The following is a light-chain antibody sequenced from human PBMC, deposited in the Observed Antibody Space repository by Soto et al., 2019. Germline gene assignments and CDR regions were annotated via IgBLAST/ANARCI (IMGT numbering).Light chain of an antibody. J-gene: IGKJ4*01. V-gene: IGKV2-28*01. CDR2: LGS. CDR1: QSLLHSNGYNY. CDR3: MQALQTPST. Sequence: DIVMTQSPRSLPVTPGEPASISCRSSQSLLHSNGYNYLDWYLQKPGQSPQLLIYLGSNRASGVPDRFSGSGSGTDFTLKISRVEAEDVGVYYCMQALQTPSTFGGGTKVEIK.